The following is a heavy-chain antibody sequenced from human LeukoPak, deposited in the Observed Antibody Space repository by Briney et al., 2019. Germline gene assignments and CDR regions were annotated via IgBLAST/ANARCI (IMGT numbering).Heavy chain of an antibody. D-gene: IGHD2-15*01. CDR1: GGSISTYY. Sequence: PSETLSLTCTVSGGSISTYYWNWIRQPPGKGLEWIGYVYYSGSTYYNPSLKSRVTISVDTSKNQFSLKLSSVTAADTAVYYCARRAHKWSLDYWGQGTLVTVSS. V-gene: IGHV4-59*04. J-gene: IGHJ4*02. CDR2: VYYSGST. CDR3: ARRAHKWSLDY.